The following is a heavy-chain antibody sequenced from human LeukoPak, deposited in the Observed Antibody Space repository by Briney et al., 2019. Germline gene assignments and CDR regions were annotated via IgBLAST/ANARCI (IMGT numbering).Heavy chain of an antibody. Sequence: SETLSLTCLVYGGSLSGYYWTWIRQPPVRAMEWIGEINPSGSTSYHPSLKSRLTISVDTSKNHFSLNVRSVTAADTAVYYCARGSDRHTVVLASALVTTVKNYFDYWGQGTLVTVSS. D-gene: IGHD2-2*01. CDR3: ARGSDRHTVVLASALVTTVKNYFDY. V-gene: IGHV4-34*01. CDR1: GGSLSGYY. J-gene: IGHJ4*02. CDR2: INPSGST.